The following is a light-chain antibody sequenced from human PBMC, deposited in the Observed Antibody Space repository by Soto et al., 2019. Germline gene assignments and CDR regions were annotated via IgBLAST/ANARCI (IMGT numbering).Light chain of an antibody. V-gene: IGLV2-23*02. CDR3: CSYVGSSILM. CDR1: SSDVGLYNL. CDR2: EVN. Sequence: QSALTQPASVSGSPGQSITISCTGTSSDVGLYNLVSWYQQLPGKAPKLIIYEVNERPSGISDRFSGSKSGNTASLTISWXXDEDEADYXCCSYVGSSILMFGXGTXVTV. J-gene: IGLJ3*02.